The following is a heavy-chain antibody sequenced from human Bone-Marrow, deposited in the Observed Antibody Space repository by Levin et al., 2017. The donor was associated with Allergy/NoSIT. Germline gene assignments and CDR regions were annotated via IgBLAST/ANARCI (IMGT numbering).Heavy chain of an antibody. CDR1: GFTVSSNY. V-gene: IGHV3-53*01. J-gene: IGHJ4*02. CDR3: AREGDGYGGSSPGFY. Sequence: GGSLRLSCAASGFTVSSNYMNWVRQAPGKGLEWVSVIYSGGSTYYADSVKGRFTISRDNSKNTLYLQMNSLRAEDTAVYYCAREGDGYGGSSPGFYWGQGGLVTVSS. D-gene: IGHD4-23*01. CDR2: IYSGGST.